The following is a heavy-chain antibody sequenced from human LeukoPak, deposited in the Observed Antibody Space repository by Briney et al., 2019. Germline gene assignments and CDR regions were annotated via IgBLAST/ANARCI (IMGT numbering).Heavy chain of an antibody. V-gene: IGHV3-21*01. CDR1: GFTFSSYS. CDR2: ISSSSSYI. J-gene: IGHJ4*02. Sequence: GGSLRLSCAASGFTFSSYSMNWVRQAPGKGLEWVSSISSSSSYIYYADSVKGRFTISRDNAKNSLYLQMNCLRAEDTAVYYCARGLGPMALFDYWGQGALVTVSS. CDR3: ARGLGPMALFDY. D-gene: IGHD3-10*01.